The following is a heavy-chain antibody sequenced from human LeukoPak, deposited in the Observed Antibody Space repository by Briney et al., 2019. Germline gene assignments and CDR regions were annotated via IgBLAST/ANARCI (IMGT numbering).Heavy chain of an antibody. J-gene: IGHJ4*02. V-gene: IGHV3-21*01. CDR2: ISSSSSYI. CDR3: ARDLERSLEPVYFDY. Sequence: GGSLRPSCAASGFTFSSYSMNWVRQAPGKGLEWVSSISSSSSYIYYADSVKGRFTISRDNAKNSLYLQMNSLRAEDTAVYYCARDLERSLEPVYFDYWGQGTLVTVSS. CDR1: GFTFSSYS. D-gene: IGHD1-1*01.